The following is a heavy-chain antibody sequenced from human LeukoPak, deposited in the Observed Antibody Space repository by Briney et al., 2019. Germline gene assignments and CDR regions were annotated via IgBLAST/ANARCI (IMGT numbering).Heavy chain of an antibody. D-gene: IGHD4-17*01. Sequence: ASVKVSCKASGYTFTSYYMHWVRQAPGQGLEWMGWINTNTGNPTYAQGFTGRFVFPLDTSVSTAYLQISSLKAEDTAVYYCARTTVTTEDRDYYYYMDVWGKGTTVTVSS. CDR3: ARTTVTTEDRDYYYYMDV. V-gene: IGHV7-4-1*02. CDR1: GYTFTSYY. CDR2: INTNTGNP. J-gene: IGHJ6*03.